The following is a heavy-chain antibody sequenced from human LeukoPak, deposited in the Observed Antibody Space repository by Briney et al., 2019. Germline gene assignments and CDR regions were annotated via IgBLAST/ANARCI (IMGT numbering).Heavy chain of an antibody. D-gene: IGHD3-3*01. Sequence: SETLSLTCTVSGGSISSYYWSWIRQPPGKGLEWIGYIYYSGSTNYNPSLKSRVTISVDTSKNQFSLKLSSVTAADTAVYYCARSPSSGRPYDFWSGYYRYYYYYGMDVWGQGTTVTVSS. V-gene: IGHV4-59*01. CDR2: IYYSGST. CDR1: GGSISSYY. J-gene: IGHJ6*02. CDR3: ARSPSSGRPYDFWSGYYRYYYYYGMDV.